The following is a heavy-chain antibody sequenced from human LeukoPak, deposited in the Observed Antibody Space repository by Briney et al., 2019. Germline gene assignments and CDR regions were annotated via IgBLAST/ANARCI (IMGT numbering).Heavy chain of an antibody. Sequence: AASVKVSCKASGGTFSSYAISWVRQAPGQGLEWMGGIIPIFGTANYAQKFQGRVTITADKSTSTAYMELSSLRSEDTAVYYCARGGPTYYYDSSGYSLHDYWGQGTLVTVSS. V-gene: IGHV1-69*06. D-gene: IGHD3-22*01. CDR3: ARGGPTYYYDSSGYSLHDY. J-gene: IGHJ4*02. CDR2: IIPIFGTA. CDR1: GGTFSSYA.